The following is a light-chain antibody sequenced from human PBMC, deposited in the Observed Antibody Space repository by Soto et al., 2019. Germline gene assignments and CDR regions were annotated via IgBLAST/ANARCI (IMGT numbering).Light chain of an antibody. CDR1: QSVNSNY. CDR2: GAS. J-gene: IGKJ2*01. CDR3: QQYGTSPHT. Sequence: EIGLTQSPGTLSSSPGERATLSCRASQSVNSNYLAWYQQKPGQVPRPLIYGASISAAAVPDRLSGSGSGTDFTLTISSLEPEDYAVYYCQQYGTSPHTFGQGTKLEIK. V-gene: IGKV3-20*01.